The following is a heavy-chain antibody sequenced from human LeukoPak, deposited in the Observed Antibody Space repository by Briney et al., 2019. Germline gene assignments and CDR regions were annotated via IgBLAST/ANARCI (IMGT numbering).Heavy chain of an antibody. Sequence: GGSLRLSCAASGFTFSSYGMHWVRQAPGKGLEWVAVISYDGSNKYYADSVKGRFTISRDNSKNTLYLQMNSLRAEDTAVYYCAKDSYPLYSGYDLVDYWDQGTLVTVSS. D-gene: IGHD5-12*01. V-gene: IGHV3-30*18. J-gene: IGHJ4*02. CDR2: ISYDGSNK. CDR3: AKDSYPLYSGYDLVDY. CDR1: GFTFSSYG.